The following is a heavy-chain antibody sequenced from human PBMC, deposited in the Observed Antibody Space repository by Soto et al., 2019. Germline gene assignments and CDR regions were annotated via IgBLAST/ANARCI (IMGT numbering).Heavy chain of an antibody. V-gene: IGHV1-69*01. CDR2: IIPIFGTA. Sequence: QVQLVQSGAEVKKPGSSVKVFCKASGGTFSSYAFSWVRQAAGQGLEWMGGIIPIFGTANYAQMFQGRVTITADESTSTAYMELSSLRSEDTAVYYCARDQMAAGGWDYWGHGTLFTVSS. D-gene: IGHD6-13*01. J-gene: IGHJ4*01. CDR3: ARDQMAAGGWDY. CDR1: GGTFSSYA.